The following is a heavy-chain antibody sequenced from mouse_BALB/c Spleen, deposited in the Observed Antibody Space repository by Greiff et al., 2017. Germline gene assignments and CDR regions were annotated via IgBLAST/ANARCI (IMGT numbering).Heavy chain of an antibody. CDR2: ISSGGST. V-gene: IGHV5-6-5*01. CDR3: ARGLGRGYFDY. CDR1: GFTFSSYA. D-gene: IGHD4-1*01. J-gene: IGHJ2*01. Sequence: EVQRVESGGGLVKPGGSLKLSCAASGFTFSSYAMSWVRQTPEKRLEWVASISSGGSTYYPDSVKGRFTISRDNARNILYLQMSSLRSEDTAMYYCARGLGRGYFDYWGQGTTLTVSS.